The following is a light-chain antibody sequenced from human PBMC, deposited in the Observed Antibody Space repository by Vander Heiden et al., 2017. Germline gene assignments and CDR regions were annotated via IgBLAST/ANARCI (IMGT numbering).Light chain of an antibody. CDR2: GNS. J-gene: IGLJ2*01. V-gene: IGLV1-40*01. CDR3: QSYDSSLSGSNVV. Sequence: QSVLTQPPSVSGAPGQRVTISCTGSRSNIGAGYDVHWYQQLPGTAPKLLIYGNSNRPSGVPDRFSGSKSGTSASLAITGLQAEDEADYYCQSYDSSLSGSNVVFGGGTKLNVL. CDR1: RSNIGAGYD.